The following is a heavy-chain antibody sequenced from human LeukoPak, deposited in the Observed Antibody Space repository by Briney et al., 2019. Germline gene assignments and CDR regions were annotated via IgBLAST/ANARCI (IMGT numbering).Heavy chain of an antibody. Sequence: GGSLRLSCAASGFSFSTYSMHWARQAPGKGLEWISYISSSRSGTTYNADSVKGRFTVSRDNANNSLYLQMNSLRAEDTAVYYCARDRDQNSSSWVYWFDPWGQGTLVTVSS. CDR2: ISSSRSGTT. CDR3: ARDRDQNSSSWVYWFDP. D-gene: IGHD6-13*01. CDR1: GFSFSTYS. V-gene: IGHV3-48*04. J-gene: IGHJ5*02.